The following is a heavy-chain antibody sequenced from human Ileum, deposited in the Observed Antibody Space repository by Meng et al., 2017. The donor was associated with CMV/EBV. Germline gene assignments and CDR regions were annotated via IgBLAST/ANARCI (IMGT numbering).Heavy chain of an antibody. CDR3: ARGIAARPGY. J-gene: IGHJ4*02. CDR1: GFTFSSYS. Sequence: GESLKISCAASGFTFSSYSMNWVRQAPGKGLEWVSSISSSSSYIYYADSVKGRFTISRDNAKNSLYLQMNSLRAEDTAVYYCARGIAARPGYWGQGTLVTVSP. CDR2: ISSSSSYI. D-gene: IGHD6-6*01. V-gene: IGHV3-21*01.